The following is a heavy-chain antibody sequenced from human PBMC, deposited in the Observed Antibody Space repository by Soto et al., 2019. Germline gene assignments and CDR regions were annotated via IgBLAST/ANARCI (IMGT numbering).Heavy chain of an antibody. Sequence: PSETLSLTCTVSGGSISSSSYYWGWIRQPPGKGLEWIGSIYYSGSTYYNPSLKSRVTISVDTSKNQFSLKLSSVTAADTAVYYCARHLLWFGELTWLDYWGQGTLVTVSS. CDR1: GGSISSSSYY. CDR3: ARHLLWFGELTWLDY. D-gene: IGHD3-10*01. J-gene: IGHJ4*02. V-gene: IGHV4-39*01. CDR2: IYYSGST.